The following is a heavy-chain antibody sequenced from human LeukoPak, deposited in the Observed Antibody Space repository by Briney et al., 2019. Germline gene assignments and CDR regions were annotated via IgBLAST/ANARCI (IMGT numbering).Heavy chain of an antibody. CDR1: GHTFTGYY. Sequence: ASVRVSCKASGHTFTGYYMHWVRQAPGQGLEWMGWINPNSGGTNYAQKFQGRVTMTRDTSISTAYMELSRLRSDDTAVYYCARDLGRWLQLPGYWGQGTLVTVSS. J-gene: IGHJ4*02. V-gene: IGHV1-2*02. CDR2: INPNSGGT. CDR3: ARDLGRWLQLPGY. D-gene: IGHD5-24*01.